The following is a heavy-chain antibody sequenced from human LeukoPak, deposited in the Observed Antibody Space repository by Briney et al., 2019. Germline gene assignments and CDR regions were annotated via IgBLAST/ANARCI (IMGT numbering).Heavy chain of an antibody. CDR3: AREQWLATIDGFDI. D-gene: IGHD6-19*01. CDR2: IGTAGEI. CDR1: GFTFRSYD. Sequence: GGSLRLSCAASGFTFRSYDMHWVRQATGKGLEWVSGIGTAGEIYYPGSVKGRFTISRENAKNSLYLQMNSLRAGDTAVYYCAREQWLATIDGFDIWGQGTRVTVSS. V-gene: IGHV3-13*01. J-gene: IGHJ3*02.